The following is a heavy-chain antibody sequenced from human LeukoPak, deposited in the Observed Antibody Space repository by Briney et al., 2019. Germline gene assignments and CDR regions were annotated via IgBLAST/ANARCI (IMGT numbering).Heavy chain of an antibody. V-gene: IGHV3-23*01. CDR1: GFTFSSYA. D-gene: IGHD2-2*01. CDR3: AKDSRYCSSTSCYDRFDY. Sequence: GGSLRLSCAASGFTFSSYAMSWVRRAPGKGLEWVSAISGSGGSTYYADSVKGRFTISRDNSKNTLYLQMNSLRAEDTAVYYCAKDSRYCSSTSCYDRFDYWGQGTLVTVSS. CDR2: ISGSGGST. J-gene: IGHJ4*02.